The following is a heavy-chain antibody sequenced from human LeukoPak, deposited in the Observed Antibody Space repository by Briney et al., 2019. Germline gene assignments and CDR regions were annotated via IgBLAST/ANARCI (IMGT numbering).Heavy chain of an antibody. Sequence: SVKVSCKASGGTFSSYAISWVRQAPGQGLEWMGRIIPILGIANYAQKFQGRVTITADKSTSTAYMELSSLISEDAAVYYCARNKGYNTNFDYWGQGTLVTVSS. J-gene: IGHJ4*02. CDR2: IIPILGIA. CDR3: ARNKGYNTNFDY. V-gene: IGHV1-69*04. CDR1: GGTFSSYA. D-gene: IGHD5-24*01.